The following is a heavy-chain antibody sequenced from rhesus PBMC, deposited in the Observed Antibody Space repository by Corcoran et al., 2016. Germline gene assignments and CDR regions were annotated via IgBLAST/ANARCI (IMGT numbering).Heavy chain of an antibody. CDR2: ISPYNGNN. CDR1: GFTFTSNS. CDR3: TRSTVTTRYGLDS. Sequence: QVQLVQSGGEIKQPGASVRLSCKASGFTFTSNSFHGVRRALGQGLGWIELISPYNGNNGYAQNIQGRVTITTDTSTSTGYMELSSLRSEDTAVYYCTRSTVTTRYGLDSWGQGVVVTVSS. D-gene: IGHD4-35*01. V-gene: IGHV1-180*01. J-gene: IGHJ6*01.